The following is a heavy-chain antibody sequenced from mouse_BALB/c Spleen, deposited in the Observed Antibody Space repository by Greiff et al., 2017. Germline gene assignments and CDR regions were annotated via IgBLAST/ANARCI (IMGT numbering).Heavy chain of an antibody. J-gene: IGHJ4*01. V-gene: IGHV1S56*01. Sequence: QVQLQQSGPELVKPGASVKMSCKASGYTFTSYYIHWVKQRPGQGLEWIGWIYPGDGSTKYNEKFKGKTTLTADKSSSTAYMLLSSLTSEDSAIYFCARGDDYLSSYAMDYWGQGTSVTVSS. CDR1: GYTFTSYY. D-gene: IGHD2-4*01. CDR3: ARGDDYLSSYAMDY. CDR2: IYPGDGST.